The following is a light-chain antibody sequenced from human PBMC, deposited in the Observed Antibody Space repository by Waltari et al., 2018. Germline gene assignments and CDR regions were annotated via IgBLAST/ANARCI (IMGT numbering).Light chain of an antibody. CDR1: QGINNN. CDR2: KAF. CDR3: QHGYNTPWT. J-gene: IGKJ1*01. V-gene: IGKV1-6*01. Sequence: AIQMTQSPSSLSASVGDRVTITCRASQGINNNLAWYQQKPGKVPKLLIYKAFTLQSGVPSRFSGSGSGTDFTLTINSLQPEDFATYYCQHGYNTPWTFGQGTKVEIK.